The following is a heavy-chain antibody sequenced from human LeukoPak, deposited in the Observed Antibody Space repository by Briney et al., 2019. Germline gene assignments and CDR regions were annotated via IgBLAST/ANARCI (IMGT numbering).Heavy chain of an antibody. CDR2: ISSSSSTI. D-gene: IGHD6-13*01. V-gene: IGHV3-48*01. CDR3: ARESAAGRTPFDY. Sequence: GSLRLSCAASGFTFSSYSMNWVRQAPGKGLEWVSYISSSSSTIYYADSVKGRFTISRDNAKNSLYLQMNSLRAEDTAVYYCARESAAGRTPFDYWGQGTLVTVSS. J-gene: IGHJ4*02. CDR1: GFTFSSYS.